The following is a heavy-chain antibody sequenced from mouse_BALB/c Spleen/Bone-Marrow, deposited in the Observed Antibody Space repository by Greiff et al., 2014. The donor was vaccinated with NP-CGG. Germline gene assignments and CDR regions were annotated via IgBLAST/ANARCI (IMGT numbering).Heavy chain of an antibody. CDR2: INPYTGET. CDR3: ARDVGNYYAMDY. CDR1: GFSFTGYT. Sequence: VQLKESGPELVKPGASMKISCKASGFSFTGYTMNWVKRSHGKNLEWIGLINPYTGETSYNQKFKGKATLTVDKSSSTAYMELLSLTSEDSAVYYCARDVGNYYAMDYWGQGTSVTVSS. V-gene: IGHV1-26*01. D-gene: IGHD2-1*01. J-gene: IGHJ4*01.